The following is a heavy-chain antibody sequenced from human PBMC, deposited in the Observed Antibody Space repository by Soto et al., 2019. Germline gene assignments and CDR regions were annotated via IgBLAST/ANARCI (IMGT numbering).Heavy chain of an antibody. CDR2: IYYSGST. V-gene: IGHV4-30-4*01. Sequence: QVQLQESGPGLVKPSQTLSLTCTVSGGSISSGDYYWSWIRQPPGKGLEWIGYIYYSGSTYYNPSLKSRVTISVDTSKNRFSLKLSSVTAADTAVYYCAREWGSYGSGIDYWGQGTLVTVSS. D-gene: IGHD3-10*01. CDR3: AREWGSYGSGIDY. CDR1: GGSISSGDYY. J-gene: IGHJ4*02.